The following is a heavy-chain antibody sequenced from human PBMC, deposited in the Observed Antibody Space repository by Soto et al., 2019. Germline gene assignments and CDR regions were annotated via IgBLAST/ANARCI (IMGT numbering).Heavy chain of an antibody. V-gene: IGHV1-46*03. CDR1: GYTFTSYA. CDR3: ARDPPVLTVTTSRTSDY. Sequence: GPSVKVSCKASGYTFTSYAMHWVRQAPGQGLEWMGIINPSGGSTSYAQKFQGRVTMTRDTSTSTVYMELSSLRSEDTAVYYCARDPPVLTVTTSRTSDYWGQGTLVTVSS. D-gene: IGHD4-17*01. J-gene: IGHJ4*02. CDR2: INPSGGST.